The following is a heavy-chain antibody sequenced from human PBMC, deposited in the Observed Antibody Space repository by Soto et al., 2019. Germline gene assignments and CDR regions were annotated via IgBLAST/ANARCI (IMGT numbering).Heavy chain of an antibody. CDR3: ARGNYDRGVWFDP. CDR2: MNPNSGNT. D-gene: IGHD3-9*01. Sequence: ASVKVSCKASGYTFTSYDINWVRQATGQGLEWMGWMNPNSGNTGYAQKFQGRVTMTRNSSISTAYMELSSLRSEDTAVYYCARGNYDRGVWFDPWGQGTLVTVSS. V-gene: IGHV1-8*01. CDR1: GYTFTSYD. J-gene: IGHJ5*02.